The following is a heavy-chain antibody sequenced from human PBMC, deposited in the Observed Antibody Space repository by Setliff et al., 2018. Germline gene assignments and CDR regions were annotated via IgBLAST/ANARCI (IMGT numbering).Heavy chain of an antibody. D-gene: IGHD6-19*01. V-gene: IGHV4-59*11. CDR3: ARAVSGWYGFDP. CDR1: GGSISSHY. J-gene: IGHJ5*02. Sequence: PSETLSLTCTVSGGSISSHYWSWIRQPPGKGLEWIGYIYYSGSTNYNPSLKSRVTILVDTSKNQFSLKLSSVTAADTAVYYCARAVSGWYGFDPWGQGTLVTVSS. CDR2: IYYSGST.